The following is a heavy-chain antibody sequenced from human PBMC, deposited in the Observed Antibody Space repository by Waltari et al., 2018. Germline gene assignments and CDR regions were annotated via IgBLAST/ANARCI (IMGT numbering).Heavy chain of an antibody. J-gene: IGHJ5*02. CDR2: IYSGGST. V-gene: IGHV3-53*02. Sequence: EVQLVETGGGLIQPGGSLRLSCAASGFTVSSNYMSWVRQAPGKGLEWVSVIYSGGSTYYADSGKGRFTISRDNSKNTLYLQMNSLRAEDTAVYYCARGGEWELNWFDPWGQGTLVTVSS. CDR1: GFTVSSNY. CDR3: ARGGEWELNWFDP. D-gene: IGHD1-26*01.